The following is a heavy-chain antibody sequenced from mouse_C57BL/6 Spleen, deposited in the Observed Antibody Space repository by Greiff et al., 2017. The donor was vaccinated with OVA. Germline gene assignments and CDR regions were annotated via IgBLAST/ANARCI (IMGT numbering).Heavy chain of an antibody. CDR1: GYSITSGYY. CDR3: ARCPDYRGMDY. D-gene: IGHD2-4*01. Sequence: EVQLQESGPGLVKPSQSLSLTCSVTGYSITSGYYWNWIRQFPGNKLEWMGYISYDGSNNYNPSLKNRISITRDTSKNQFFLKLNSVTTEDTATYYCARCPDYRGMDYWGQGTSVTVSS. CDR2: ISYDGSN. V-gene: IGHV3-6*01. J-gene: IGHJ4*01.